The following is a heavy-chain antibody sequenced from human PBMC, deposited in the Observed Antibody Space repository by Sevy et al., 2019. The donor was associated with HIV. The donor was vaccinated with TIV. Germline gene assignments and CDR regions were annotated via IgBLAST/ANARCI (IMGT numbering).Heavy chain of an antibody. CDR3: VRDRFYGGDSVTFAGDF. J-gene: IGHJ4*02. Sequence: ASVKVSCKASGSTFNSFYIHWVRQAPGQGLEWMGWINPYSGGTHYALKFQGRVTLTRDTSISVAYMDLTSLRSNDTAVYYCVRDRFYGGDSVTFAGDFWGQGTLVTVSS. D-gene: IGHD2-21*02. CDR2: INPYSGGT. CDR1: GSTFNSFY. V-gene: IGHV1-2*02.